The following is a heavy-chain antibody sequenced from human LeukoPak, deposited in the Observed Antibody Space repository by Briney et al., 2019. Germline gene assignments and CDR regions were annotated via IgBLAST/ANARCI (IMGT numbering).Heavy chain of an antibody. CDR3: AKDSMDYYYGSGRPHLFDY. CDR1: GFTFNNYG. CDR2: IRYDGSNT. D-gene: IGHD3-10*01. Sequence: GGSLRLSCAASGFTFNNYGMHWVRQAPGKGLEWLAFIRYDGSNTYYADSVKGRFTVSRDDSKNTLYLQMNSLRAEDTAVYYCAKDSMDYYYGSGRPHLFDYWGQGTLVTVSS. V-gene: IGHV3-30*02. J-gene: IGHJ4*02.